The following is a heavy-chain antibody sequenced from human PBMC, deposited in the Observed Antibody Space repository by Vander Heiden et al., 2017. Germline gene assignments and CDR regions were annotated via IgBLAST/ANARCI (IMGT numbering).Heavy chain of an antibody. V-gene: IGHV3-21*01. CDR1: GFTFSSYS. D-gene: IGHD2-21*02. J-gene: IGHJ4*02. Sequence: EVQLVESGGGLVKPGGSLSLSCAASGFTFSSYSMNWVRQAPGKGLEWVSSISSSSSYIYYADSVKGRFTISRDNAKNSLYPQMNSLRAEDTAVYYCARDADCGGDCSFDYWGQGTLVTVSS. CDR2: ISSSSSYI. CDR3: ARDADCGGDCSFDY.